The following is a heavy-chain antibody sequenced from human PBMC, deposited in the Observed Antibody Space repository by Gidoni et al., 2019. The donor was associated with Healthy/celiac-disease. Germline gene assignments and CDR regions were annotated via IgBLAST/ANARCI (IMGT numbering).Heavy chain of an antibody. Sequence: QVQLVQSGAEVKKPGASVKVSCKASGYTFTGYYMQWVRQAPGQGLEWMGWINPHSGVTNYATKFQGRVTMTRDTSISTAYMELSRLRSDDTSVYYCARSIATGGTFYYYGMDVWGQGTTVTVSS. V-gene: IGHV1-2*02. D-gene: IGHD6-13*01. J-gene: IGHJ6*02. CDR1: GYTFTGYY. CDR2: INPHSGVT. CDR3: ARSIATGGTFYYYGMDV.